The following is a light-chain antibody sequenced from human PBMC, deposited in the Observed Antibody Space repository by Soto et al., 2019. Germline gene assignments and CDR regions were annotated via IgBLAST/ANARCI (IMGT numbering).Light chain of an antibody. Sequence: DIQMTQYPSTLSGSVGDRVTITCRASQSINGWLAWYQQKPGKAPKLLIYDASNLESGVPSRFSGSGSGTEFTLTIRSLQPDDFATYYCQQYDSYSPLTFGGGTKVDIK. J-gene: IGKJ4*01. V-gene: IGKV1-5*01. CDR3: QQYDSYSPLT. CDR2: DAS. CDR1: QSINGW.